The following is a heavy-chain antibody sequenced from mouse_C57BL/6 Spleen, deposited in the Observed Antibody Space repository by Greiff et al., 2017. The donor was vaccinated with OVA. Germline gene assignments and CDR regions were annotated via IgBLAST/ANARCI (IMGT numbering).Heavy chain of an antibody. CDR1: GYTFTSYW. Sequence: QVQLQQSGAELVKPGASVKVSCKASGYTFTSYWLHWVKQRPGQGLEWIGRIHPSDSDTNYNQKFNGKATLTVDKSSSTAYMQLSSLTSEDSAVYYCAIRADYYGSSYYAMDYWGQGTSVTVSS. V-gene: IGHV1-74*01. D-gene: IGHD1-1*01. CDR2: IHPSDSDT. J-gene: IGHJ4*01. CDR3: AIRADYYGSSYYAMDY.